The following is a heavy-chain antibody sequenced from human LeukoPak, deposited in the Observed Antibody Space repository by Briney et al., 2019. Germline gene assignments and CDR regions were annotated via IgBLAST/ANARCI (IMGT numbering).Heavy chain of an antibody. CDR3: AKAFTREYYFDY. CDR1: GFTFSSYG. V-gene: IGHV3-30*18. CDR2: ISYDGSNK. D-gene: IGHD2-2*01. J-gene: IGHJ4*02. Sequence: AGGSLRLSCAASGFTFSSYGMHWDRQAPGKGLEWVAVISYDGSNKYYADSVKGRFTISRDNSKNTLYLQMNGLRAEDTAVYYCAKAFTREYYFDYWGQGTPVTVSS.